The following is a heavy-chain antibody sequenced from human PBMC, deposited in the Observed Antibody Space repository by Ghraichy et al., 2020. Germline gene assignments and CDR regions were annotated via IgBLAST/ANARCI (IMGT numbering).Heavy chain of an antibody. D-gene: IGHD4-17*01. J-gene: IGHJ3*02. CDR3: ARHGWYGDYLFDI. CDR2: IYTSGST. CDR1: GGSISSYY. Sequence: SETLSLTCTVSGGSISSYYWRWIRQPPGKGLEWIGYIYTSGSTNYNPSLKSRVTISVDTSKNQFSLKLSSVTAADTAVYYCARHGWYGDYLFDIWGQGTMVTVSS. V-gene: IGHV4-4*09.